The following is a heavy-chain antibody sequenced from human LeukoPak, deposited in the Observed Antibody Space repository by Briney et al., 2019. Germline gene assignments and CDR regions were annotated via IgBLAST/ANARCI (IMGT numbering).Heavy chain of an antibody. V-gene: IGHV1-8*01. CDR3: ARGGRDGSSDSDHIDY. J-gene: IGHJ4*02. CDR1: GYTFTSYD. CDR2: MNPNSGNT. Sequence: GASVKVSCKASGYTFTSYDINWVRQATGQGLEWMGWMNPNSGNTGYAQKFQGRVTMTRNTSISTAYMELSSLRSEDTAVYYCARGGRDGSSDSDHIDYWGQGTLVTVSS. D-gene: IGHD5-24*01.